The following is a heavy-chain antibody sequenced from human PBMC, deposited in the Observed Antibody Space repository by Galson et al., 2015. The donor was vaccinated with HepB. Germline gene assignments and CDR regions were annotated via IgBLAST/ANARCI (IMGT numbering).Heavy chain of an antibody. CDR2: IKQDGSEK. D-gene: IGHD4-17*01. CDR3: ARAAGGMNDYGDYYFDY. J-gene: IGHJ4*02. V-gene: IGHV3-7*01. CDR1: GFTFSSYW. Sequence: SLRLSCAASGFTFSSYWMSWVRQAPGKGLEWVANIKQDGSEKYYVDSVKGRFTISRDNAKNSLYLQMNSLRAEDTAVYYCARAAGGMNDYGDYYFDYWGQGTLVTVSS.